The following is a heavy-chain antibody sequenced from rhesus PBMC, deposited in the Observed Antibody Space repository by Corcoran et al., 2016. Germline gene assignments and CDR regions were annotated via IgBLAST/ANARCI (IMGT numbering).Heavy chain of an antibody. CDR1: GYSISSGYY. V-gene: IGHV4-99*01. CDR3: ARRRIGNYFDY. Sequence: QVQLQESGPGLVKPSETLSLTCAVSGYSISSGYYWGWIRPPPGTGLEYIGYIGGSSGSTNYNPSLKSRVTISKDTSKNQFSLKLSSVTAADTAVDYCARRRIGNYFDYWGQGVLVTVSS. J-gene: IGHJ4*01. D-gene: IGHD2-15*01. CDR2: IGGSSGST.